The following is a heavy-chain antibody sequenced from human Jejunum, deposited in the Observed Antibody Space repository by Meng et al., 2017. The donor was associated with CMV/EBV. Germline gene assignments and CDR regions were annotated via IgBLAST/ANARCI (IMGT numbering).Heavy chain of an antibody. CDR1: VYAFTNYD. CDR2: ISAYNGNT. Sequence: QVVQSGGGVKKPGASVKVSCKASVYAFTNYDITWVRQAPGQGLEWMGWISAYNGNTNYAQTLQGRRTMTTDTSTSTAYMELRSLRSDDTAVYYCARVEVGITSGDYWGQGTLVTVSS. CDR3: ARVEVGITSGDY. V-gene: IGHV1-18*01. D-gene: IGHD1-26*01. J-gene: IGHJ4*02.